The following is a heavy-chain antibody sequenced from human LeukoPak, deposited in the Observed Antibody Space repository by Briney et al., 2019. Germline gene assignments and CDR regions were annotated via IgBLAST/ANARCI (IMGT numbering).Heavy chain of an antibody. CDR3: ASSGPIVVVPAAMFFQH. CDR1: GGTFSSYA. Sequence: GASVKVSCKASGGTFSSYAISWVRQAPGQGLEWMGGIIPIFGIANYAQKFQGRVTITTDESTSTAYMELSSQRSEDTAVYYCASSGPIVVVPAAMFFQHWGQGTLVTVSS. D-gene: IGHD2-2*01. V-gene: IGHV1-69*05. CDR2: IIPIFGIA. J-gene: IGHJ1*01.